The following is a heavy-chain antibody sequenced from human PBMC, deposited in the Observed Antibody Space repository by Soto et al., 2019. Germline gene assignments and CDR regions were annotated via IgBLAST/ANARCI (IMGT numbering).Heavy chain of an antibody. V-gene: IGHV1-2*02. CDR1: GYTFTGSS. D-gene: IGHD7-27*01. CDR3: ARDLTGDPNY. CDR2: INPNSGGT. Sequence: QVQLVQSGAEVKKPGASVNVSCEASGYTFTGSSIHWVRQAPGQGLEWMGYINPNSGGTIFALKFQGRVTMTRDTSISTAYMELSRVASDDTAVYYCARDLTGDPNYWGQGTLVTVSS. J-gene: IGHJ4*02.